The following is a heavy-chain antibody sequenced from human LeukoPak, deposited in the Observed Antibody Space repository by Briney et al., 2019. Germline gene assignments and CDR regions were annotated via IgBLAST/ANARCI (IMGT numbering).Heavy chain of an antibody. Sequence: QTGGSLRLSCAASGLTFSSYAMSWVRQAPGKGLEWVSAISGSGGSTYYADSVKGRFTISRDNSKNTLYLQMNSLRAEDTAVYYCAKLSWGTPPFDYWGQGTLVTVSS. J-gene: IGHJ4*02. CDR1: GLTFSSYA. V-gene: IGHV3-23*01. D-gene: IGHD7-27*01. CDR2: ISGSGGST. CDR3: AKLSWGTPPFDY.